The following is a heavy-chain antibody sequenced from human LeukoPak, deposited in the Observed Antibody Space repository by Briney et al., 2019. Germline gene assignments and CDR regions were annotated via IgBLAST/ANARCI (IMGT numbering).Heavy chain of an antibody. CDR3: ARVGIAAAGSYNWFDT. CDR2: IIPIFGTA. CDR1: GGTFSSYA. V-gene: IGHV1-69*05. Sequence: SVKVSCKASGGTFSSYAISWVRQAPGQGLEWMGRIIPIFGTANYAQKFQGRVTITTDESTSTAYMELSSLRSEDTAVYYCARVGIAAAGSYNWFDTWGQGTLVTVSS. D-gene: IGHD6-13*01. J-gene: IGHJ5*02.